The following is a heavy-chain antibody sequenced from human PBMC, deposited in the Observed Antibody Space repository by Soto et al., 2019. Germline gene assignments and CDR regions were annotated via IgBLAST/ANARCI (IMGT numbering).Heavy chain of an antibody. J-gene: IGHJ6*02. V-gene: IGHV4-4*07. CDR2: IYTSGST. D-gene: IGHD6-19*01. CDR3: ARDRGSGTQYYYYGMDV. CDR1: GGSISSYY. Sequence: QVQLQESGPGLVKPSETLSLTCTVSGGSISSYYWSWIRQPAGKGLEWIGRIYTSGSTNYNPSLKSRVTRSVDTSKNQFSLKLSSVTAADTAVYYCARDRGSGTQYYYYGMDVWGQGTTVTVSS.